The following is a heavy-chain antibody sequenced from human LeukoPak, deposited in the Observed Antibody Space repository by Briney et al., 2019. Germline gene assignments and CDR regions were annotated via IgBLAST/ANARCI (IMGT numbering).Heavy chain of an antibody. CDR3: ARGAAMILGSGSLDY. CDR1: GGSISSYY. Sequence: SETLSLTCTVSGGSISSYYWSWIRQPPGKGLEWIGYIFYSGSTNYNPSHKSRVTISVDTSKNQFSLKLRSVTAADTAVYYCARGAAMILGSGSLDYWGQGTLVTVSS. J-gene: IGHJ4*02. CDR2: IFYSGST. D-gene: IGHD3-10*01. V-gene: IGHV4-59*01.